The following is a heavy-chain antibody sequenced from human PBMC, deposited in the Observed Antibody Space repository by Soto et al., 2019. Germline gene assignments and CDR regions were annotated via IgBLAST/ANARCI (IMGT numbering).Heavy chain of an antibody. D-gene: IGHD6-19*01. V-gene: IGHV1-69*13. J-gene: IGHJ4*02. CDR3: ATDQYSSGWTGGY. CDR1: GYTFTSYG. Sequence: QVQLVQSGAEVKKPGASVKVSCKASGYTFTSYGISWVRQAPGQGLEWMGWIIPIFGTANYAQKFQGRVTITADESTSTAYMELSSLRSEDTAVYYCATDQYSSGWTGGYWGQGTLVTVSS. CDR2: IIPIFGTA.